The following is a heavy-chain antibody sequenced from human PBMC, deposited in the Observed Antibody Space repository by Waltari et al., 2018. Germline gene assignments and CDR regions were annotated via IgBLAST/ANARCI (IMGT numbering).Heavy chain of an antibody. Sequence: QVQLQESGPGLVKPSETLSLTCTVSGGSISSHYWIWIRQPPGKGLEWIGYIYYSGSTNYNPSLKSRVTISVDTSKNQFSLKLSSVTAADTALYYCARDHGRNRYYYMDVWGKGTTVTVSS. CDR1: GGSISSHY. V-gene: IGHV4-59*11. CDR2: IYYSGST. J-gene: IGHJ6*03. CDR3: ARDHGRNRYYYMDV.